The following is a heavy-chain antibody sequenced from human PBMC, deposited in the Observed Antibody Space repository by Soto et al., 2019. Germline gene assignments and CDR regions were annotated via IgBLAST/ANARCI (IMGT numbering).Heavy chain of an antibody. D-gene: IGHD1-1*01. CDR1: GYTFTSYG. V-gene: IGHV1-18*01. Sequence: QVHLVQSGAEVKKPGASVKVSCKASGYTFTSYGITWVRQAPGQGLEWMGWISAHNGNTDYAQKLQGRVIVTRDTSASTAYMELRSQISDDTAVYYCVRGRYGDYWGHGALVTVSS. CDR3: VRGRYGDY. CDR2: ISAHNGNT. J-gene: IGHJ4*01.